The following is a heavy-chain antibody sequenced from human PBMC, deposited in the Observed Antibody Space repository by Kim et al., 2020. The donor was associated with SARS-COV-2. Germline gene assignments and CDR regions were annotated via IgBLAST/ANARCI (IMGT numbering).Heavy chain of an antibody. J-gene: IGHJ5*02. CDR2: INHSGST. CDR3: ARRQGLLWFGNGFDP. D-gene: IGHD3-10*01. V-gene: IGHV4-34*01. Sequence: SETLSLTCAVYGVSFSGYYWSWIRQPPGKGLEWIGEINHSGSTNYNPSLKSRVTISVDTSKNQFSLKLSSVTAADTAEDYCARRQGLLWFGNGFDPWGQG. CDR1: GVSFSGYY.